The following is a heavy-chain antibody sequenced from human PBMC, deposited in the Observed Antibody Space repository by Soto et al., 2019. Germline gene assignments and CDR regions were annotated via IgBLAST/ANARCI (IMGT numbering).Heavy chain of an antibody. CDR2: TIPIFGTA. CDR1: GGTFSSYA. CDR3: ARGGLWFGGPFSHYGMDV. Sequence: SVKVSCKASGGTFSSYAISWVRQAPGQGLEWMGGTIPIFGTANYAQKFQGRVTITADESTSTAYMELSSLRSEDTAVYYCARGGLWFGGPFSHYGMDVWGQGTTVTVSS. V-gene: IGHV1-69*13. D-gene: IGHD3-10*01. J-gene: IGHJ6*02.